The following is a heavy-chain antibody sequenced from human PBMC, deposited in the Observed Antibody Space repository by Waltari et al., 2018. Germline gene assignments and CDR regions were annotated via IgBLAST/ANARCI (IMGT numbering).Heavy chain of an antibody. D-gene: IGHD4-17*01. CDR1: GFTFSTYS. J-gene: IGHJ4*02. V-gene: IGHV3-21*01. Sequence: EVQLVESGGDLVKPGGSLTLSCAASGFTFSTYSMNWVRQAPGKGLGWVSSISDSSSYMYYADSVKGRFTISRDNAKNSLYLQMNSLRAEDTAVYYCARVGRDYGHRGDFDYWGQGTLVTVSS. CDR2: ISDSSSYM. CDR3: ARVGRDYGHRGDFDY.